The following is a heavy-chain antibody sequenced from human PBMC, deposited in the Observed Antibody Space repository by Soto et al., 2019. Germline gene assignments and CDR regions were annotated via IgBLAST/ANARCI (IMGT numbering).Heavy chain of an antibody. CDR3: ARAYMDV. CDR1: GGSISSYY. J-gene: IGHJ6*02. CDR2: LYNSGTT. Sequence: QMQLQESGPGLVKPSETLSLTCTVSGGSISSYYWSWIRQPPGEGLEWIGYLYNSGTTNYNPSLNTRLTISVDTSKNQISLNLQSVTAADTAVYYCARAYMDVWGQGTTVTVSS. V-gene: IGHV4-59*01.